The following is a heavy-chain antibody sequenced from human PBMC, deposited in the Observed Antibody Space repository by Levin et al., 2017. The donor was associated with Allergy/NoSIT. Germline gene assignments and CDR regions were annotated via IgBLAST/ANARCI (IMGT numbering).Heavy chain of an antibody. CDR1: GFTFSGYR. Sequence: GGSLRLSCAASGFTFSGYRMHWVRQAPGKGLVWVSHINSDGSSTNYADSVKGRFTISRDNAKNTLYLQMNSLRAEDTAVYYCATYGSGSPYWGQGTLLPVSS. V-gene: IGHV3-74*01. CDR2: INSDGSST. CDR3: ATYGSGSPY. J-gene: IGHJ4*02. D-gene: IGHD3-10*01.